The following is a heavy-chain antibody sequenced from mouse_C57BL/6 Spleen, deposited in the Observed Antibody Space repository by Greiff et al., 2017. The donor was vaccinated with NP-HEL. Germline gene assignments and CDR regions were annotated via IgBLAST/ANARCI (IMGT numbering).Heavy chain of an antibody. V-gene: IGHV3-6*01. D-gene: IGHD3-1*01. J-gene: IGHJ4*01. CDR2: ISYDGSN. CDR1: GYSITSGYY. Sequence: ESGPGLVKPSQSLSLTCSVTGYSITSGYYWNWIRQFPGNKLEWMGYISYDGSNNYNPSLKNRISITRDTSKNQFFLKLNSVTTEDTATYYCARGAPFYYYAMDYWGQGTSVTVSS. CDR3: ARGAPFYYYAMDY.